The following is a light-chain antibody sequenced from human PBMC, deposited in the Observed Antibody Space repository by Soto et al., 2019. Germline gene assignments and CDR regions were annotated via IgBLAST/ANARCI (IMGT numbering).Light chain of an antibody. CDR2: AAS. CDR3: QQSYTTPIT. J-gene: IGKJ1*01. Sequence: DIQMTQSPSSLSASVGDRVTITCRASQSIKNYLNWYQQKPGKAPKLLIYAASSLQSGVPSRFSGSGSGTDFTITISSLQPEDFATYYCQQSYTTPITFGQGTKVEIK. CDR1: QSIKNY. V-gene: IGKV1-39*01.